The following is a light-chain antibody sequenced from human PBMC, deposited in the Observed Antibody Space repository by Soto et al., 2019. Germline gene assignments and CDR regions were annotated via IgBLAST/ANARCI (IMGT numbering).Light chain of an antibody. Sequence: IQMTHSPSSLSASLGDIVTITCRASQSISTWLAWYQQKPGKAPKLLIYKASSLESGVPSRFSGSGSGTEFTLTISSLQPDDFATYYCQHYNSYSEAFGQGTKVDNK. CDR3: QHYNSYSEA. J-gene: IGKJ1*01. CDR1: QSISTW. V-gene: IGKV1-5*03. CDR2: KAS.